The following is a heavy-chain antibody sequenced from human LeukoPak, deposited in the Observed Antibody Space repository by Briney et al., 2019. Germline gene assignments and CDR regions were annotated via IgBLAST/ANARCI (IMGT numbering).Heavy chain of an antibody. V-gene: IGHV3-21*01. Sequence: PGGSLRLSCAASGFTFSSYSMNWVRQAPGKGLEWVSSISSSSSYIYYADSVKGRFTISRDNAKNSLYLQMNSLRAEDTAVYYCARSSPYGDYLLNAFDIWGQGTMVTVSS. D-gene: IGHD4-17*01. CDR2: ISSSSSYI. J-gene: IGHJ3*02. CDR3: ARSSPYGDYLLNAFDI. CDR1: GFTFSSYS.